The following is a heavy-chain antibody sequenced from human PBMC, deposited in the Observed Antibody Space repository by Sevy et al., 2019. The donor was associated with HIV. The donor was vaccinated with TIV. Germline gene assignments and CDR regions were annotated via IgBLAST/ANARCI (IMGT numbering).Heavy chain of an antibody. CDR2: ISSSSSYI. V-gene: IGHV3-21*01. J-gene: IGHJ5*02. Sequence: GGSLRLSCAASGFTFSSYSMNWVRQAPGKGLEWVSSISSSSSYIYYADSVRGRFTICRDNAKNSLYLQMNSLRAEDTAVYYCAAGTVVTPYWFDPWGQGTLVTVSS. CDR1: GFTFSSYS. D-gene: IGHD2-21*02. CDR3: AAGTVVTPYWFDP.